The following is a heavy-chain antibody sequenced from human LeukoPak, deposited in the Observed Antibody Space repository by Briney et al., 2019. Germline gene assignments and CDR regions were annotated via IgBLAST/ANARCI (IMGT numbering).Heavy chain of an antibody. CDR2: FHYSGKT. J-gene: IGHJ3*01. D-gene: IGHD5-18*01. CDR1: GGSIRKYF. Sequence: SETPFLTRPGPGGSIRKYFRRLIPHPPGKGPEGVWHFHYSGKTTYSPPLKSRVIISVDTSKNQVSLRLSSVTAVDTAVYYCARSPERRGYSHGVDAFDVWGQGTMVTVSS. V-gene: IGHV4-59*08. CDR3: ARSPERRGYSHGVDAFDV.